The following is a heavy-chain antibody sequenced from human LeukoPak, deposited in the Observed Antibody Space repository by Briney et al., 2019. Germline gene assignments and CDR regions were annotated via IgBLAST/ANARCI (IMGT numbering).Heavy chain of an antibody. CDR1: GFTFSTYW. CDR3: AKDLGRYYYYMDV. J-gene: IGHJ6*03. CDR2: ISSDGSRT. Sequence: GGSLRLSCAASGFTFSTYWMHWVRQAPGKGLVWVGHISSDGSRTDYEDSVRGRFTISRDNSKNTLYLQMNSLRAEDTAVYYCAKDLGRYYYYMDVWGKGTTVTVSS. V-gene: IGHV3-74*01. D-gene: IGHD3-10*01.